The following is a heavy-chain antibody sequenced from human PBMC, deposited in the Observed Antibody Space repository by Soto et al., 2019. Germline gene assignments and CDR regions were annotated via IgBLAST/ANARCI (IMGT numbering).Heavy chain of an antibody. J-gene: IGHJ3*01. V-gene: IGHV1-18*01. CDR1: GYIFTEYG. Sequence: QVQLVQSGPEVKKPGASVKVSCKASGYIFTEYGLSWVRQAPGHGLEWRGWISTDNGDTIYAHRLRGRVSMTTDTSTSTAYMELRSLRSDDPATYYCARETPGAWGQGTMVT. CDR2: ISTDNGDT. CDR3: ARETPGA.